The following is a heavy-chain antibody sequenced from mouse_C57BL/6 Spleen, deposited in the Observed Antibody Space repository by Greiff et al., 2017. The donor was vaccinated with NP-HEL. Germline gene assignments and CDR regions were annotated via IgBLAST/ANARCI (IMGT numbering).Heavy chain of an antibody. V-gene: IGHV1-19*01. J-gene: IGHJ2*01. D-gene: IGHD2-2*01. CDR3: ARWDGNDVYFDY. CDR1: GYTFTDYY. CDR2: INPYNGGT. Sequence: EVQLQQPGPVLVKPGASVTMSCKASGYTFTDYYMNWVKQSPGKSLEWIGVINPYNGGTSYNQKFTGKATLTVDKSSSTAYMELNSLTSEDSAVYYCARWDGNDVYFDYWGQGTTRTVSS.